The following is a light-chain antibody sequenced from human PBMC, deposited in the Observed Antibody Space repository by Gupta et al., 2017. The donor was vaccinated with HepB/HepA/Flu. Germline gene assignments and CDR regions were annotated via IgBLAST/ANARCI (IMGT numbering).Light chain of an antibody. Sequence: YELTQPPSVAVSPGQTARITCSGDALPKQYAYWYQQKPGQAPVLVIYKDSERPSGIPERFSGSSSGTTVTLTNSGVQAEDEADYYCQSADSSGTYVVFGGGTKLTVL. CDR3: QSADSSGTYVV. CDR1: ALPKQY. V-gene: IGLV3-25*03. J-gene: IGLJ2*01. CDR2: KDS.